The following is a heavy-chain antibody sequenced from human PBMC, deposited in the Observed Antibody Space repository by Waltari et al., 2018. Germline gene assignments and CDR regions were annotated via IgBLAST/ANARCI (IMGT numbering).Heavy chain of an antibody. CDR3: XXXTXYYDRGAFDX. V-gene: IGHV4-59*01. CDR2: IYYSGST. J-gene: IGHJ3*01. D-gene: IGHD3-22*01. Sequence: QXXLQESGXXLVKPSETLSLTCTVXGXSXSSYYWSWIRXPPGKGLEWIGYIYYSGSTNYNPALKSXVTISVDXSKNQFSXKLSXVTXADTAVYYXXXXTXYYDRGAFDXXXQXTMXTVSX. CDR1: GXSXSSYY.